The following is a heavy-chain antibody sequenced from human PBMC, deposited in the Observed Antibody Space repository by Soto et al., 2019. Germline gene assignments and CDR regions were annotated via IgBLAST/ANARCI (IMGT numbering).Heavy chain of an antibody. CDR3: AREDSIIIPAVSDF. CDR2: ISYDGILK. V-gene: IGHV3-30*03. CDR1: GFTFSAFG. J-gene: IGHJ4*02. D-gene: IGHD2-2*01. Sequence: GGSLRLSCEASGFTFSAFGMHWVRQAPGKGLEWVAIISYDGILKYYADSVKGRFTISRDTSKSALYLQMNSLRPEDTAVYYCAREDSIIIPAVSDFWGPGTLVTVSS.